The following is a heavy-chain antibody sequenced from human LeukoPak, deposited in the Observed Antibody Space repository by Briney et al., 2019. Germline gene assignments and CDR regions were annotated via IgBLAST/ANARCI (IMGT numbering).Heavy chain of an antibody. Sequence: ASVKVSCKASGYTFTGYYMHWVRQAPGQGLEWMGWINPNGGGTNYAQKFQGRVTMTRDTSISTAYMELSRLRSEDTAVYYCARDYYDNSGYYDYWGQGTLVTVSP. D-gene: IGHD3-22*01. V-gene: IGHV1-2*02. CDR1: GYTFTGYY. J-gene: IGHJ4*02. CDR2: INPNGGGT. CDR3: ARDYYDNSGYYDY.